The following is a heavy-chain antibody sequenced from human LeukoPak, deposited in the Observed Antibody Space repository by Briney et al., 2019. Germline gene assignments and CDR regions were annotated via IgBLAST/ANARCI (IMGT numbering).Heavy chain of an antibody. CDR2: ISSSGDT. Sequence: GGCLRLSRAASGYTFSNYEMNWVRHAPGTGLEWISYISSSGDTYYAEYVKGRFTRSRDNAKNSRYLRMDSLRAEDTAVYYCGRGVWQGGSYYNYLDYWGQGTLVTVSS. D-gene: IGHD3-10*01. CDR3: GRGVWQGGSYYNYLDY. CDR1: GYTFSNYE. J-gene: IGHJ4*02. V-gene: IGHV3-48*03.